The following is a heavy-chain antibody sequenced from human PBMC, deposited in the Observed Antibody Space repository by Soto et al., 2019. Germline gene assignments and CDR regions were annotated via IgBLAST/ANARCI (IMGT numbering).Heavy chain of an antibody. V-gene: IGHV4-4*02. CDR3: ATCQLGEYYYAMDV. CDR1: GVSIVSNNC. D-gene: IGHD7-27*01. CDR2: IYHSGST. Sequence: QVQLQESGPGLVKPSGTLSLTCAVSGVSIVSNNCWTWVRQPPGKGLECIGEIYHSGSTKDNPSLKSRVTISVDKSKNQFSLILSSVTAADTAVYYCATCQLGEYYYAMDVWGQGTTVTVSS. J-gene: IGHJ6*02.